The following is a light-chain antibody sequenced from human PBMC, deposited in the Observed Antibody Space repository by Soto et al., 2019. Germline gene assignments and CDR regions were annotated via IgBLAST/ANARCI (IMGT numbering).Light chain of an antibody. J-gene: IGLJ1*01. Sequence: QSVLTQPASVSGSPGQWITISCTGTSSDVGGYNYVSWYQQHPGKAPKLMIYDVSNRPSGVSNRFSGSKSGNTASLTISGLQAEDEADYYCSSYTSSSTPCVFGTGTKLTVL. V-gene: IGLV2-14*01. CDR3: SSYTSSSTPCV. CDR1: SSDVGGYNY. CDR2: DVS.